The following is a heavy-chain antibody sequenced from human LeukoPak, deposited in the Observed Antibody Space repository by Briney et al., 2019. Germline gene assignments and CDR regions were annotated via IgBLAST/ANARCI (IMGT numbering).Heavy chain of an antibody. D-gene: IGHD3-10*02. J-gene: IGHJ3*02. CDR2: IIPIFGTA. Sequence: SVKVPCKASGGTFSSYAISWVRQAPGQGLEWMGGIIPIFGTANYAQKFQGRVTITTDESTSTAYMELSSLRSEDTAVYYCARVVRGPDAFDIWGQGTMATVSS. CDR1: GGTFSSYA. V-gene: IGHV1-69*05. CDR3: ARVVRGPDAFDI.